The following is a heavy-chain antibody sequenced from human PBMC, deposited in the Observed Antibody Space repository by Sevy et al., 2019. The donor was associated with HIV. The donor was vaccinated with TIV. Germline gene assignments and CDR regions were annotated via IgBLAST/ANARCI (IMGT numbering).Heavy chain of an antibody. J-gene: IGHJ6*02. V-gene: IGHV3-23*01. Sequence: GSLRLSCAASGFTFSTYAMNWVRQAPGKGLEWVSAVSGSAGSTYYADSVKGRFTISRDNSKNTLYLQMNSLRAEDTAVYYCAKGDRTFYGMDVWGQGTTVTVSS. CDR2: VSGSAGST. D-gene: IGHD2-15*01. CDR1: GFTFSTYA. CDR3: AKGDRTFYGMDV.